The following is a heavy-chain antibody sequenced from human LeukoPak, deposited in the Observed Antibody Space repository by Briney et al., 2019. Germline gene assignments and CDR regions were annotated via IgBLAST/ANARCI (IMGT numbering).Heavy chain of an antibody. CDR2: IYPGDTDT. CDR3: ARHTLYDLGRYYRDV. D-gene: IGHD3-3*01. V-gene: IGHV5-51*01. J-gene: IGHJ6*03. CDR1: GYSFTSYW. Sequence: GESLKISCKGSGYSFTSYWIGWVRQMPGKGLEWMGIIYPGDTDTRYSPSFQGQVTISADKSISTAYLQWSSLKASDTAMYYCARHTLYDLGRYYRDVWGKGTTVTVSS.